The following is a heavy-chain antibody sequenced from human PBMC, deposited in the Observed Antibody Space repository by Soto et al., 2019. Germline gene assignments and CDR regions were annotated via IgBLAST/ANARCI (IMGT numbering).Heavy chain of an antibody. CDR1: GGTFSNDI. D-gene: IGHD5-12*01. V-gene: IGHV1-69*08. CDR2: IIPLLDTT. J-gene: IGHJ4*02. Sequence: QVQLVQSGAEVKKPGSSVKVSCTTSGGTFSNDIITWVRQAPGQGLEWRGRIIPLLDTTNYAHKFQGRFTMTADTSTGTDSMALNRLRSEDTAVDYCVRDYPIGSPCSGYDGIDYWGQGTLVTFSS. CDR3: VRDYPIGSPCSGYDGIDY.